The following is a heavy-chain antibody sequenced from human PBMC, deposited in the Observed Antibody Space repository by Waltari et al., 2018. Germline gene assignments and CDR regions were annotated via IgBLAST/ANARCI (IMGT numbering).Heavy chain of an antibody. CDR1: GFTFNSYA. J-gene: IGHJ5*02. Sequence: QVQLVESGGGVVQPGRSLRLSCAASGFTFNSYAMPGVRQAPGKGLEWVAVISYDGSKEYYADSVQGRFTISRDNSKSTLYLQMNSLRAEDTAVYYCARVGDYYDSSGYPETWGQGTPVTVSS. CDR3: ARVGDYYDSSGYPET. D-gene: IGHD3-22*01. CDR2: ISYDGSKE. V-gene: IGHV3-30-3*01.